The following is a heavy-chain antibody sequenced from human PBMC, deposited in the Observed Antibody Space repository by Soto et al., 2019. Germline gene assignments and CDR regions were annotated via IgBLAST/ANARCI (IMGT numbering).Heavy chain of an antibody. CDR3: ARGGLQHALDV. J-gene: IGHJ6*02. D-gene: IGHD6-13*01. CDR1: GFTFSNYW. V-gene: IGHV3-74*03. CDR2: VNNDGTDT. Sequence: EVQLVESGGGLVQPGGSLRLSCVASGFTFSNYWMYWVRQAPGKGLVWVSRVNNDGTDTTHADSVKGRFTISRDNAENTLYLQMNSLRAEDTAVYYCARGGLQHALDVWGQGSTVTASS.